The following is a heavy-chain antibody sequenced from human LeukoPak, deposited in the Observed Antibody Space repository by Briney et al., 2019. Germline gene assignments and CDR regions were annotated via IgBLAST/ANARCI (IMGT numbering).Heavy chain of an antibody. CDR2: ISSSGTTT. D-gene: IGHD3-3*02. Sequence: GGSLRLSCAASGFTFNDFNMNWVCQAPGKGLEWIAYISSSGTTTLYADSVKGRFTISRDNAENSLSLQMNGLRPDDTAFYLCAMKGYSHIWFSYWSQGSLVTVSS. CDR1: GFTFNDFN. CDR3: AMKGYSHIWFSY. V-gene: IGHV3-48*04. J-gene: IGHJ4*02.